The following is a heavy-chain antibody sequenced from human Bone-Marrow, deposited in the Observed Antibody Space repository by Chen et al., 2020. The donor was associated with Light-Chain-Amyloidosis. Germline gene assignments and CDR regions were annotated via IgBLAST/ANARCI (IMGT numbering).Heavy chain of an antibody. J-gene: IGHJ6*03. V-gene: IGHV3-9*01. CDR3: VKSLIPSRYLYHYYMDV. D-gene: IGHD1-1*01. Sequence: EVQLVESGGGLVQPGRSLRLSCAASGFTFNDYAMYWVRQGPGKGLEWVSGISSNSGSIGYADSVKGRFSISRDNAKNYLHLQMNSLRPEDTDLYYCVKSLIPSRYLYHYYMDVWGEGTTVIVSS. CDR2: ISSNSGSI. CDR1: GFTFNDYA.